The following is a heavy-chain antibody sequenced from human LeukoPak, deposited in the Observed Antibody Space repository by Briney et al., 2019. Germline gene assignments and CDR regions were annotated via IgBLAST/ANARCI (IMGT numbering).Heavy chain of an antibody. CDR2: ISCDGSNK. CDR1: GFTFSSYA. V-gene: IGHV3-30*01. D-gene: IGHD3-22*01. Sequence: GRSLRLSCAASGFTFSSYAMHWVRQAPGKGLEWVAVISCDGSNKYYADSVKGRFTISRDNSKNTPYLQMNSLRAEDTAVYYCARAPSAYYDSSGYHDYWGQGTLVTVSS. J-gene: IGHJ4*02. CDR3: ARAPSAYYDSSGYHDY.